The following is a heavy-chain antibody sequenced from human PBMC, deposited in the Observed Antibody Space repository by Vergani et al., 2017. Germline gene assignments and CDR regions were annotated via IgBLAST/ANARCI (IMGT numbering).Heavy chain of an antibody. J-gene: IGHJ4*02. CDR1: GFSLSRFW. D-gene: IGHD3-10*01. CDR3: ARALEGLLWFGELLTGFDY. CDR2: ISPDGSAT. Sequence: EVQLVESGGGLVQPGGSLRLSCAASGFSLSRFWMSWVRQAPEKGLEWVAHISPDGSATSYVDSVKGRFTISRDNTKNSLYLQMNSLRAEDTAVYYCARALEGLLWFGELLTGFDYWGQGTLVTVSS. V-gene: IGHV3-7*01.